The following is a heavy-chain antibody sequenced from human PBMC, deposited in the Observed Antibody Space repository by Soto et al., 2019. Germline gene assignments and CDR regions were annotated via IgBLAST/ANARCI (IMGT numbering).Heavy chain of an antibody. V-gene: IGHV1-18*01. CDR1: GYTFSTIG. Sequence: ASVKVSCKTSGYTFSTIGITWVRQAPGRGLEWMGWISPHKGDTYYAQRLQGRVTMTTDTSTSTAYMELRGLRSDDTAVYFCARDLDPSGSYYTNYWGQGTLVTVSS. CDR2: ISPHKGDT. J-gene: IGHJ4*02. CDR3: ARDLDPSGSYYTNY. D-gene: IGHD3-10*01.